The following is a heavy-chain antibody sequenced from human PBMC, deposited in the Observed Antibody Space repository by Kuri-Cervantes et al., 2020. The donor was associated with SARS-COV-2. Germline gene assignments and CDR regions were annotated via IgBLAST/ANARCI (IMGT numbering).Heavy chain of an antibody. CDR3: ARRLGSYYAFDI. CDR2: IGPSGTTK. CDR1: GFTFSSYS. V-gene: IGHV3-48*04. D-gene: IGHD1-26*01. J-gene: IGHJ3*02. Sequence: GESLKISCAASGFTFSSYSMNWVRQAPGKGLEWVSNIGPSGTTKYYADSVKGRFTISRDNAKNSLYLQMNSLRAEDTAVYYCARRLGSYYAFDIWGQGTMVTVSS.